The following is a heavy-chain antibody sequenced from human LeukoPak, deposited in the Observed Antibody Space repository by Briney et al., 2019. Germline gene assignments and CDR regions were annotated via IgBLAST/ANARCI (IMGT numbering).Heavy chain of an antibody. V-gene: IGHV3-30-3*01. CDR1: GFTFSSYA. D-gene: IGHD5-12*01. CDR3: ARGSNIVATSLDY. J-gene: IGHJ4*02. CDR2: ISYDGSNK. Sequence: HSGGSLRLSCAASGFTFSSYAMHWVRQAPGKGLEWVAVISYDGSNKYYADSVKGRFTISRDNSKNTLYLQMNSLRAEDTAVYYCARGSNIVATSLDYWGQGTLVTVSS.